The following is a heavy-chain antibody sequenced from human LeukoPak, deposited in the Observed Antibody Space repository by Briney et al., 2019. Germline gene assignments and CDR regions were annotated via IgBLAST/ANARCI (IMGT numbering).Heavy chain of an antibody. CDR3: AIDRSGWPIDY. D-gene: IGHD6-19*01. CDR1: GFTFSSYA. J-gene: IGHJ4*02. Sequence: PGGSLRLSCAASGFTFSSYAMSWVRQAPGKGLEWVSGISGSGGSTYYADSVKGRFTISRDSSKNTLYLQMNSLRAEDTAVYYCAIDRSGWPIDYWGQGTLVTVSS. V-gene: IGHV3-23*01. CDR2: ISGSGGST.